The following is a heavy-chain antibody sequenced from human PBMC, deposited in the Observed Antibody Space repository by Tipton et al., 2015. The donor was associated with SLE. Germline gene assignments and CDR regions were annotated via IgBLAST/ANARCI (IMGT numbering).Heavy chain of an antibody. CDR3: ARAPHHTRTVEMATISYFDY. CDR1: GGSISSGSYY. D-gene: IGHD5-24*01. J-gene: IGHJ4*02. CDR2: IYTSGST. Sequence: TLSLTCTVSGGSISSGSYYWSWIRQPAGKGLEWIGRIYTSGSTNYNPSLKSRVTISVDTSKNQFSLKLSSVTAADTAVYYCARAPHHTRTVEMATISYFDYWGQGTLVTVSS. V-gene: IGHV4-61*02.